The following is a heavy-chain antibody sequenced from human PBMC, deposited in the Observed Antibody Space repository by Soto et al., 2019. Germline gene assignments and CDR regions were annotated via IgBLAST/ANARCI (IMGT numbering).Heavy chain of an antibody. Sequence: SGGSLRLCCSASGFNFAAYTMSWVRLTPGKGLEWVGFIRRIAYGGTTDYAASVKGRFTISRDDSRKIVYLQMSRLKIEDTAVYYCSRSLAIDFDSWGQGTLVTVSS. J-gene: IGHJ4*02. CDR3: SRSLAIDFDS. V-gene: IGHV3-49*04. CDR2: IRRIAYGGTT. CDR1: GFNFAAYT.